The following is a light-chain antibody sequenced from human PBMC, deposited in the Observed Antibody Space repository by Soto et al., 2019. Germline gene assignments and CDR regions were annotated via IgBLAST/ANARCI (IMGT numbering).Light chain of an antibody. J-gene: IGKJ1*01. V-gene: IGKV1-39*01. Sequence: DIQMTQSPSSLSASVGDRVTITCRASETIDTYLNWYQQKPGKAPSLLIYFASSLQSGVPVRFSGSGSGTEFTLTISSLQREDFATYFCQQDYNFPLPFGLGTKLDLK. CDR2: FAS. CDR1: ETIDTY. CDR3: QQDYNFPLP.